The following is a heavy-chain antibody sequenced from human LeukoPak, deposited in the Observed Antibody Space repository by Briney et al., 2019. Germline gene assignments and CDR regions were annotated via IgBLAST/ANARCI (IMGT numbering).Heavy chain of an antibody. Sequence: ASVKVSCKASGYTFTGYYTHWVRQAPGQGLEWMGWINPNSGGTNYAQKFQGRVTMTRDTSISTAYMELSRLRSDDTAVYYCARDRQQLVHQAFYYYYYMDVWGKGTTVTVSS. V-gene: IGHV1-2*02. D-gene: IGHD6-13*01. J-gene: IGHJ6*03. CDR1: GYTFTGYY. CDR3: ARDRQQLVHQAFYYYYYMDV. CDR2: INPNSGGT.